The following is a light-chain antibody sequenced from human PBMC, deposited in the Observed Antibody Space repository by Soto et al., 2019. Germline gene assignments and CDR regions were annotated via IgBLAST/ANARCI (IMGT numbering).Light chain of an antibody. CDR2: EVT. CDR1: FSGVGGYDY. CDR3: SSHARGSTRG. V-gene: IGLV2-14*01. Sequence: QSALTQPASVSGSPGQSIAISCTGTFSGVGGYDYVSWYQQHPDKAPKLMIYEVTKRPSGVSNRFSGSKYGNTASLNISGLQPEDEAGYYCSSHARGSTRGFGSGPKVTVL. J-gene: IGLJ1*01.